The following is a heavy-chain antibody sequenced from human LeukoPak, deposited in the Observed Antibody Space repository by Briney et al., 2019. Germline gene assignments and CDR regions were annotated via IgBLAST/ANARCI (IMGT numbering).Heavy chain of an antibody. V-gene: IGHV4-59*08. Sequence: SETLSLTCTVSGGSISSYYWSWIRQPPGKGLEWIGYIYYSGSTNYNPSLKSRVTISVDTSKNQFSLKLCSVTAADTAVYYCASWSYYDSSGYHDYWGQGTLVTVSS. J-gene: IGHJ4*02. D-gene: IGHD3-22*01. CDR1: GGSISSYY. CDR2: IYYSGST. CDR3: ASWSYYDSSGYHDY.